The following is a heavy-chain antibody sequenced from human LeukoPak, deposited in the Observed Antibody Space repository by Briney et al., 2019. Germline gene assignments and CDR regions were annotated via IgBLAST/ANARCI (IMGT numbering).Heavy chain of an antibody. D-gene: IGHD6-6*01. J-gene: IGHJ4*02. Sequence: GGSLRLSCAASGFTFSSYSMNWVRQAPGKGLEWVSYISSSSTIYYADSVKGRFTISRDNAKNSLYLRMNSLRAEDTAVYYCAREDGIAARQGPDYWGQGTLVTVSS. CDR2: ISSSSTI. CDR1: GFTFSSYS. V-gene: IGHV3-48*04. CDR3: AREDGIAARQGPDY.